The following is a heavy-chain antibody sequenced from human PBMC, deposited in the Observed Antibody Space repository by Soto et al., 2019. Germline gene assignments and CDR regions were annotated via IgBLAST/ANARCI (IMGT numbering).Heavy chain of an antibody. D-gene: IGHD2-21*02. Sequence: QPGGPVRLSSVASGFAFSAYTVSWVRQAPGKGLEWVSTFGGNDGGTFYADSVKGRFTMSRDNSKNTLHRQINNLSPEDTAIYYCAKLSSVPTAFPTGFDPWGQGTLVTVSS. J-gene: IGHJ5*02. CDR2: FGGNDGGT. V-gene: IGHV3-23*01. CDR3: AKLSSVPTAFPTGFDP. CDR1: GFAFSAYT.